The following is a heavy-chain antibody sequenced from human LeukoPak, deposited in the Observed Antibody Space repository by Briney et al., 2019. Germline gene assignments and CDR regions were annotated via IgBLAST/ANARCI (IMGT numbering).Heavy chain of an antibody. D-gene: IGHD6-19*01. Sequence: GGSLRLSCAASGFTFKTYAMNWVRQVPGKGPEWVSSMSGSGSSTDYADSVKGRFTISRDTSKNTLYLQMNSLRAEDTALYHCAKDAQGLVRGGIYFDFWGQGSLVTVSS. CDR3: AKDAQGLVRGGIYFDF. CDR1: GFTFKTYA. V-gene: IGHV3-23*01. CDR2: MSGSGSST. J-gene: IGHJ4*02.